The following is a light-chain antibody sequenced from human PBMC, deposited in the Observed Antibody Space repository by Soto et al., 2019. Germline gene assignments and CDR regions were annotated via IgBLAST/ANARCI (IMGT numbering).Light chain of an antibody. V-gene: IGLV7-46*01. Sequence: GVVIQEPSLTVSPGGTVTLTCGSSTVDFTSGQYPYWFQQKPGQAPRTLIYDTSNRHSWTPARFSGSLLGGKAALTLSGAQPEDEAEYYCLLSYNGPYVFGAGTKVPVL. CDR1: TVDFTSGQY. J-gene: IGLJ1*01. CDR3: LLSYNGPYV. CDR2: DTS.